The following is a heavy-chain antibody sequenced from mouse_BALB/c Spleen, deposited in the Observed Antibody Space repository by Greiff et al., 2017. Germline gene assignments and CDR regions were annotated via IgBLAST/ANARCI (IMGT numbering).Heavy chain of an antibody. Sequence: VQLQQSGPELVKPGASVKISCKASGYTFTDYNMHWVKQSHGKSLEWIGYIYPYNGGTGYNQKFKSKATLTVDNSSSTAYMELRSLTSEDSAVYYCARDGWDGYYAMDYWGQGTSVTVSS. CDR1: GYTFTDYN. J-gene: IGHJ4*01. D-gene: IGHD4-1*01. CDR3: ARDGWDGYYAMDY. V-gene: IGHV1S29*02. CDR2: IYPYNGGT.